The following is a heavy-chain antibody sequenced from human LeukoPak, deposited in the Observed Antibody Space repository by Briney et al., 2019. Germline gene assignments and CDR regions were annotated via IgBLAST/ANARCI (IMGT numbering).Heavy chain of an antibody. CDR2: ITSDSSNI. D-gene: IGHD3-22*01. CDR1: EFVFSNHA. J-gene: IGHJ4*02. Sequence: GGSLRLSCVASEFVFSNHAMIWVRPAPGKGLEWISSITSDSSNIFYANSVRGRFTISRDNANNALHLQMNSLRAEDTAVYYCARVFWETVNTGYYSDFWGPGTLVTVSS. V-gene: IGHV3-21*01. CDR3: ARVFWETVNTGYYSDF.